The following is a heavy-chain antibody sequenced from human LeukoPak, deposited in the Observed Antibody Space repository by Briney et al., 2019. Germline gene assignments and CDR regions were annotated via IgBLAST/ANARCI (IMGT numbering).Heavy chain of an antibody. CDR2: ISGSDGST. CDR3: AKDGDCGGDCYFDY. J-gene: IGHJ4*02. V-gene: IGHV3-23*01. Sequence: GGSLRLSCAASGFTFSSYAMSWVRQAPGKGLEWVSAISGSDGSTYYADSVKGRFTISRDNSKNTLYLQMNSLRAEDTAVYYCAKDGDCGGDCYFDYWGQGTLVTVSS. CDR1: GFTFSSYA. D-gene: IGHD2-21*02.